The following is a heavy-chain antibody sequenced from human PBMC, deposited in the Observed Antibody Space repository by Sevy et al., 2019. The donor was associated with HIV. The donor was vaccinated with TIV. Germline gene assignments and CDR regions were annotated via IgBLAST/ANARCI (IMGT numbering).Heavy chain of an antibody. D-gene: IGHD3-10*01. CDR3: ARGGTYYDSGTYSASDS. J-gene: IGHJ4*02. Sequence: GGSLRLSCVASGFTFNTYAMHWVRQAPGKGLEWMAVTSFDENIKNYADSVKGRFTISRDNSKNTLYLQLHSLRVEETAVYHCARGGTYYDSGTYSASDSWGQGTLVTVSS. V-gene: IGHV3-30-3*01. CDR2: TSFDENIK. CDR1: GFTFNTYA.